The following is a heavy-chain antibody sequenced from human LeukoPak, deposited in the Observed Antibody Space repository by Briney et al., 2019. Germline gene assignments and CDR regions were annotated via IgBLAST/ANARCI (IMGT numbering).Heavy chain of an antibody. D-gene: IGHD4-11*01. CDR1: GFTFSSYG. CDR3: AKDLTVTTGY. V-gene: IGHV3-30*02. CDR2: IRYDGSNK. Sequence: GGSLRLSCAASGFTFSSYGMHWVRRAPGKGLVWVAFIRYDGSNKYYADSVKGRFTNSRDNSKNTLYLQMNSLRAEDTAVYYCAKDLTVTTGYWGQGTLVTVSS. J-gene: IGHJ4*02.